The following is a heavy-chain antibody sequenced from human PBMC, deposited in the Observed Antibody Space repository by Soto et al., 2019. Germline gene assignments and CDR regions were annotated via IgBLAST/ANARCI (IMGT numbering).Heavy chain of an antibody. Sequence: GASVKVSCKASGYTFTSYGISWVRQAPGQGLEWMGWISAYNGNTNYAQKLQGRVTMTTDTSTSTAYMELRSLRSDDTAVYYCARDYGGNSRGDYYYGMDVWGQGTTVTVSS. J-gene: IGHJ6*02. V-gene: IGHV1-18*01. CDR2: ISAYNGNT. CDR3: ARDYGGNSRGDYYYGMDV. CDR1: GYTFTSYG. D-gene: IGHD4-17*01.